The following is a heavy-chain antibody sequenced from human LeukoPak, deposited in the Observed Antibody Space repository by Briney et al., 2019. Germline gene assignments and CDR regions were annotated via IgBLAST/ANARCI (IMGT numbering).Heavy chain of an antibody. D-gene: IGHD6-13*01. J-gene: IGHJ4*02. CDR2: ISWNSGSI. V-gene: IGHV3-9*01. CDR3: AKGIASPLVPPDY. CDR1: GFTFDDYA. Sequence: PGGSLRLSCAASGFTFDDYAMHWVRQAPGNGLEWVSGISWNSGSIGYADSVKGRFTISRDNAKNSLYLQMNSLRAEDTAVYYCAKGIASPLVPPDYWGQGTLVTVSS.